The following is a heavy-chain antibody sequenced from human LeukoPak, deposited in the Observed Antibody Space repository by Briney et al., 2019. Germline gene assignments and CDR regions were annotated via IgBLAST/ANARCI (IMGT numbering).Heavy chain of an antibody. CDR1: GYTFTGYY. J-gene: IGHJ4*02. V-gene: IGHV1-2*02. D-gene: IGHD2-21*01. CDR3: ARLGAYCGGDCYADY. CDR2: INPNSGGT. Sequence: ASVKVSCKASGYTFTGYYMHWVRQAPGQELEWMGWINPNSGGTNYAQKFQGRVTMTRDTSISTAYMELSRLRSDDTAVYYCARLGAYCGGDCYADYWGQGTLVTVSS.